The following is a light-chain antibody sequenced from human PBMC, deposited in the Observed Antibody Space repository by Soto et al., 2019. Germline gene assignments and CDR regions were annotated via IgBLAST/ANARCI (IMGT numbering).Light chain of an antibody. CDR2: GAS. CDR1: QSVSGTY. J-gene: IGKJ1*01. Sequence: DIVLTQPPGTLSLSQPKRAPPSCRASQSVSGTYLAWYQQKPGQAPRLLISGASSRATGIPDRFSGSGFGTDFTLTISRLEPEDFAVYYCQQYGSSPGTFGQGTKV. CDR3: QQYGSSPGT. V-gene: IGKV3-20*01.